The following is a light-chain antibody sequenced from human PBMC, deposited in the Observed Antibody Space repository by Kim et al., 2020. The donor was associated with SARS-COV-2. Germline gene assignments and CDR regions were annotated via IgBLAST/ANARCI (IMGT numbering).Light chain of an antibody. V-gene: IGKV1-27*01. Sequence: GSVGDRVTITCRASQYISNYLSWYQQKPGKVPKLLIDAASTLQSGVPSRFSGSGSGTDFTLAINSLQPEDVATYYCQKYNSVPITFGQGTRLEIK. CDR3: QKYNSVPIT. CDR1: QYISNY. CDR2: AAS. J-gene: IGKJ5*01.